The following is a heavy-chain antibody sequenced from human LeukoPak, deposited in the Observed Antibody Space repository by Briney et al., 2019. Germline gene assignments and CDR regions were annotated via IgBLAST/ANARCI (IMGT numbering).Heavy chain of an antibody. D-gene: IGHD3-9*01. CDR3: ASSDFDWSMLGHYYYYMDV. CDR2: IIPIFGTA. CDR1: GGTFSSYA. V-gene: IGHV1-69*05. J-gene: IGHJ6*03. Sequence: SVKVPCKASGGTFSSYAISWVRQAPGKGLEWIGRIIPIFGTANYAQKFQGRVTITTDEYTSTAYMELSSMRSEDTAVYYCASSDFDWSMLGHYYYYMDVWGKGTTVTVSS.